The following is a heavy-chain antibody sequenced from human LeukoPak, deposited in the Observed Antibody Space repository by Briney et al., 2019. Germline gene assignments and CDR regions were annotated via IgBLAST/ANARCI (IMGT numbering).Heavy chain of an antibody. CDR3: ARVAPTSYYYDSTPQNRDY. D-gene: IGHD3-22*01. J-gene: IGHJ4*02. V-gene: IGHV4-4*07. Sequence: SETLSLTCTVSGGSISSYYWSWIRQPAGKGLEWIGRIYTSGSTNYNPFLKSRVTMSVDTSKNQFSLKLSSVTAADTAVYYCARVAPTSYYYDSTPQNRDYWGQGTLVTVSS. CDR2: IYTSGST. CDR1: GGSISSYY.